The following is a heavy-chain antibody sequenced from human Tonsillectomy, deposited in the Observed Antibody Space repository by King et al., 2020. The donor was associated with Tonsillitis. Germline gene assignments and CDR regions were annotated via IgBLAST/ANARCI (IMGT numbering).Heavy chain of an antibody. J-gene: IGHJ6*02. CDR3: ARDRYYGSGSYYDYGMDV. Sequence: QLVQSGGGVVQPGRSLRLSCAASGFTFSSYGMHWVRQAPGKGLEWVAVIWYDGSNKYYADSVKGRFTISRDNSKNTLYLQMNSLRAEDTAVYYCARDRYYGSGSYYDYGMDVWGQGTTVTVSS. V-gene: IGHV3-33*01. CDR1: GFTFSSYG. D-gene: IGHD3-10*01. CDR2: IWYDGSNK.